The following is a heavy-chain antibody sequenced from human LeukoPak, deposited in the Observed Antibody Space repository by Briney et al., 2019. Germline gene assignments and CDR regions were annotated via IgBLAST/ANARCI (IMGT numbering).Heavy chain of an antibody. CDR2: INHGGSA. V-gene: IGHV4/OR15-8*01. CDR3: ARHSYARSGYYSRPYYFDY. D-gene: IGHD3-22*01. Sequence: SETLSLTCVVSGTSISGSDWWSWIRQPPGKGLEWIGEINHGGSANYNPSLNSRVTISVDTSKNQFSLKLSSVTAADTAVYYCARHSYARSGYYSRPYYFDYWGQGTLVTVSS. J-gene: IGHJ4*02. CDR1: GTSISGSDW.